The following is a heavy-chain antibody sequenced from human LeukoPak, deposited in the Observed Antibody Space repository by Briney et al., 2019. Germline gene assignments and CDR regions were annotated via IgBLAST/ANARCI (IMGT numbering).Heavy chain of an antibody. CDR1: GGSTSSGGYS. J-gene: IGHJ6*02. CDR3: ARGGNYDFWSGYLVPANYYYGMDV. CDR2: IYHSGST. V-gene: IGHV4-30-2*01. D-gene: IGHD3-3*01. Sequence: PQTLSLTCAVSGGSTSSGGYSWSWIRQPPGKGLEWIWYIYHSGSTYYNPSLKSRVTISVDRSKTQFSLKLSSVAAADTAVYYCARGGNYDFWSGYLVPANYYYGMDVWGQGTTVTVSS.